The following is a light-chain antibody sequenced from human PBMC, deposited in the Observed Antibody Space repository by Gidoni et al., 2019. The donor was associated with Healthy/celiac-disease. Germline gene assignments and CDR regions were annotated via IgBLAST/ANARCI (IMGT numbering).Light chain of an antibody. CDR1: KLGDKY. V-gene: IGLV3-1*01. J-gene: IGLJ2*01. Sequence: SYELTQPPSVSVSPGQPASITCSGDKLGDKYACCYQQKPGQSPVLVIYQDSKRPSGIPERFSGSNSGNTATLTISGTQAMDEADYYCQAWDSSTGVFGGGTKLTVL. CDR2: QDS. CDR3: QAWDSSTGV.